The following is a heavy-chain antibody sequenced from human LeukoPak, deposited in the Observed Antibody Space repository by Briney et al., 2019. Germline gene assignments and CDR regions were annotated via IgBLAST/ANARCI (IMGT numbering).Heavy chain of an antibody. CDR1: GFTFSGYW. Sequence: GGSLRLSCAASGFTFSGYWMSWVRQAPGKGLEWVANIKQDGNEKSYVDSLKGRFTISRDNAKNSLYLQMNSLRAEDTAVYYCARAGAPDYCDSSGYPIHWFDPWGQGTLVTVSS. CDR2: IKQDGNEK. D-gene: IGHD3-22*01. V-gene: IGHV3-7*01. CDR3: ARAGAPDYCDSSGYPIHWFDP. J-gene: IGHJ5*02.